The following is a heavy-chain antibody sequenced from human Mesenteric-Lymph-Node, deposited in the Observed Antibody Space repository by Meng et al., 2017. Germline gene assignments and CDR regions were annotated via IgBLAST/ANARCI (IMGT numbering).Heavy chain of an antibody. J-gene: IGHJ4*02. V-gene: IGHV4-39*07. D-gene: IGHD3-3*01. CDR2: IYYSGIT. Sequence: SETLSLTCTVSGGSINSNSYYWGWIRQPPGKGLEWIGSIYYSGITYYNPSLKSRVTMSVDTSKNQFSLRLSSVTAADTAVYYCARSPVLRFLEWLSTKEYYFDYWGQGTLVTVSS. CDR1: GGSINSNSYY. CDR3: ARSPVLRFLEWLSTKEYYFDY.